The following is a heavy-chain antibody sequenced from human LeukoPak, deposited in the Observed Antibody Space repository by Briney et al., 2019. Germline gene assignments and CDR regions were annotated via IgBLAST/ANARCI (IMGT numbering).Heavy chain of an antibody. CDR3: ARALGYYGLEKGLDY. V-gene: IGHV3-30-3*01. CDR1: GFTFSSYA. J-gene: IGHJ4*02. Sequence: PGGSLRLSCAASGFTFSSYAMHWVRQAPGKGVEWVAVISYDGSNKYYANSVKGRFTISRDNSKNTLYLQMNSLRAEDTAVYYCARALGYYGLEKGLDYWGQGTLVTVSS. CDR2: ISYDGSNK. D-gene: IGHD3-10*01.